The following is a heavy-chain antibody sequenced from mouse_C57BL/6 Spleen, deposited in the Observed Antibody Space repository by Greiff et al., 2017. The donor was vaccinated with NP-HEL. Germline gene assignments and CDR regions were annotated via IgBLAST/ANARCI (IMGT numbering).Heavy chain of an antibody. D-gene: IGHD2-5*01. Sequence: EVMLVESGGGLVKPGGSLKLSCAASGFTFSDYGMHWVRQAPEKGLEWVAYISSGSSTIYYADTVKGRFTISRDNAKNTLFLQMTSLRSEDTAMYYCARAYYSNYAWFAYWGQRTLVTVSA. J-gene: IGHJ3*01. CDR1: GFTFSDYG. V-gene: IGHV5-17*01. CDR2: ISSGSSTI. CDR3: ARAYYSNYAWFAY.